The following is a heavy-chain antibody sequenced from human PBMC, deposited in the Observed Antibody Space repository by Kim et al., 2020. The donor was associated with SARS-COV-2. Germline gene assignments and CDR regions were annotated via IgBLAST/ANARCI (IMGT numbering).Heavy chain of an antibody. CDR3: ASREVAAAGGYYYYGMDV. V-gene: IGHV3-23*01. D-gene: IGHD6-13*01. CDR1: GFTFSSYA. Sequence: GGSLRLSCAASGFTFSSYAMSWVRQAPGKGLEWVSAIIGSGGSTYYADSVKGRFTTSRDNSKNTLYLQMNSMRAEDTAVYYCASREVAAAGGYYYYGMDVWGQGTTVTVSS. J-gene: IGHJ6*02. CDR2: IIGSGGST.